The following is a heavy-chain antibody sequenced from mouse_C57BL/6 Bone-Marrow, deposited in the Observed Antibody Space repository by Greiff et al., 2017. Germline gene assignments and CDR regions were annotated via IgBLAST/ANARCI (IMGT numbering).Heavy chain of an antibody. CDR2: INYDGSST. CDR3: ASVYYEGFAY. CDR1: GFTFSDYY. V-gene: IGHV5-16*01. J-gene: IGHJ3*01. D-gene: IGHD2-4*01. Sequence: EVQLKESGGGLVQPGSSMKLSCKASGFTFSDYYMAWVRQVPEKGLEWVANINYDGSSTYYLDSLKIRFIFSRDNAKNILYLQMSSLKSEDTATYYCASVYYEGFAYWGQGTLVTVSA.